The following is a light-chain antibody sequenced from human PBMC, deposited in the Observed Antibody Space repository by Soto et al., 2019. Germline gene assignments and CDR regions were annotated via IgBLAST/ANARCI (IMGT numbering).Light chain of an antibody. Sequence: EIVMTQSPATLSVSPGERATLSCRASQSVSSNLAWYQQKPGQAPRLLIYGASTRATGIPGRFSGSGSVTEFTLTISSLQSADFAVYYCQQYNNWPPWTFGQGPKVEIK. CDR2: GAS. CDR3: QQYNNWPPWT. CDR1: QSVSSN. J-gene: IGKJ1*01. V-gene: IGKV3-15*01.